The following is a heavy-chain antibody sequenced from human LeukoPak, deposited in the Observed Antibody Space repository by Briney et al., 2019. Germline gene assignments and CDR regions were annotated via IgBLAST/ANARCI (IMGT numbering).Heavy chain of an antibody. J-gene: IGHJ5*02. CDR2: ISGSGGST. D-gene: IGHD2-15*01. CDR3: AKFRPVVVVAATPGNWFDP. CDR1: GFTFSSYA. Sequence: GSLRLSCAASGFTFSSYAMSWVRQAPGKGLEWVSAISGSGGSTYYADSVKGRFTISRDNSKNTLYLQMNSLRAEDTAVYYCAKFRPVVVVAATPGNWFDPWGQGTLVTVSS. V-gene: IGHV3-23*01.